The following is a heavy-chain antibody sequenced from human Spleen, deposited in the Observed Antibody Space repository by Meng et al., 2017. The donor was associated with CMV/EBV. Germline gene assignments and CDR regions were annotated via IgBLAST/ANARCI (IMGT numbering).Heavy chain of an antibody. CDR2: INHSGST. Sequence: SETLSLTCAVYGGSFSGYYWSWIRQPPGKGLEWIGEINHSGSTNYNPSLKSRVTISVDTSKNQFSLKVSSVTAADTAVYYCARHPGSYYYYAMVVWGQGTTVTVSS. D-gene: IGHD1-26*01. J-gene: IGHJ6*02. CDR1: GGSFSGYY. V-gene: IGHV4-34*01. CDR3: ARHPGSYYYYAMVV.